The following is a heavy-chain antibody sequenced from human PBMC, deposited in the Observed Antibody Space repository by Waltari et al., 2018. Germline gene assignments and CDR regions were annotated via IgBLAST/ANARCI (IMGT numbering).Heavy chain of an antibody. CDR1: GGSISSSSYY. J-gene: IGHJ5*02. CDR3: ASRYSSSWYVRVGWFDP. CDR2: IYYSGST. Sequence: QLQLQESGPGLVKPSETLSLTCTVSGGSISSSSYYWGWLRPPPGKGLEWIGSIYYSGSTYYNPSLKSRDTISVDTSKNQFSLKLSSVTAADTAVYYCASRYSSSWYVRVGWFDPWGQGTLVTVSS. V-gene: IGHV4-39*01. D-gene: IGHD6-13*01.